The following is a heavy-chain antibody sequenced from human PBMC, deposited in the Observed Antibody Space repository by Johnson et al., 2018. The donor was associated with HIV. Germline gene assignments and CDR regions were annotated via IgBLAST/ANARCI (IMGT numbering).Heavy chain of an antibody. J-gene: IGHJ3*02. CDR2: ITWNSGEI. CDR1: GFTFDDYG. Sequence: VQLVESGGGVVRPGGSLRLSCAASGFTFDDYGMSWVRQAPGKGLEWVSGITWNSGEIDYADSVKGRFTISRDNAKNSLYLQMNSLRAEDTAFYYCAKAKDTAMVLGAFDIWGQGTMVTVSS. V-gene: IGHV3-20*04. D-gene: IGHD5-18*01. CDR3: AKAKDTAMVLGAFDI.